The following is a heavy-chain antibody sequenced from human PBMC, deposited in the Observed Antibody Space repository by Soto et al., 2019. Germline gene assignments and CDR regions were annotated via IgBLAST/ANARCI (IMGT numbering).Heavy chain of an antibody. V-gene: IGHV1-3*01. Sequence: ASVKVSGKASGYTFSTYAMHWVRQAPGQSLEWMGWINGGTGQTRYSQRFQDRVTITRDTPASTANMELTSLTSEDTAVYYCARGKGMEENYFYYGLDIWGQGTTVTVSS. D-gene: IGHD1-1*01. CDR2: INGGTGQT. J-gene: IGHJ6*02. CDR3: ARGKGMEENYFYYGLDI. CDR1: GYTFSTYA.